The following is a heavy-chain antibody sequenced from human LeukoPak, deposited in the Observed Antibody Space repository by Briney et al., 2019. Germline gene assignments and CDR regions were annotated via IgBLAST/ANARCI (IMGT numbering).Heavy chain of an antibody. J-gene: IGHJ3*02. CDR1: AYTSASYG. Sequence: ASVNVSCKVSAYTSASYGIRWVRQAPGDGIGWMGWISAYNGNTNYAQKLQGRVTMTTDTAKSTAYMELRSLRSDDTTVYYCARDIWRLAGAFDIWGQGTMVTVYS. V-gene: IGHV1-18*01. D-gene: IGHD3-3*01. CDR2: ISAYNGNT. CDR3: ARDIWRLAGAFDI.